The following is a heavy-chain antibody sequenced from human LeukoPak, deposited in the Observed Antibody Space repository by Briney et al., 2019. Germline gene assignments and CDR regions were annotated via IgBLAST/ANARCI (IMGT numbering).Heavy chain of an antibody. J-gene: IGHJ4*02. CDR1: GFTFSNYD. D-gene: IGHD3-22*01. Sequence: GGSLRLSCAASGFTFSNYDMHWVRQATGKGLEWVSAIDTIGGTYYPGSVKGRFTISRENAKNSFFLQMNSLRADDTAVYYCAGEASGSGYSGIGYWGQGILVTVSS. CDR2: IDTIGGT. V-gene: IGHV3-13*04. CDR3: AGEASGSGYSGIGY.